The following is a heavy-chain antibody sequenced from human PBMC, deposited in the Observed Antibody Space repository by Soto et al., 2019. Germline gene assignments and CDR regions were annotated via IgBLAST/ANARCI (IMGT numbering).Heavy chain of an antibody. D-gene: IGHD1-26*01. CDR2: IDPSDSYT. V-gene: IGHV5-10-1*01. CDR1: GYSFTSYW. CDR3: ASRPSGSYHYYYGMDV. J-gene: IGHJ6*02. Sequence: PGESLKISCKGSGYSFTSYWISWVRQMPGKGLEWMGRIDPSDSYTNYSPSFQGHVTISADKSISTAYLQWSSLKASDTAMYYCASRPSGSYHYYYGMDVWGQGTTVTVS.